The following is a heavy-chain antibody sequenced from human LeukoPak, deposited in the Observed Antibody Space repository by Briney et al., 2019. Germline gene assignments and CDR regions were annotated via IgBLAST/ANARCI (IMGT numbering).Heavy chain of an antibody. CDR3: ARDYDILTGGGWFDP. J-gene: IGHJ5*02. Sequence: PSETLSLTCTVSTDSFSSSYWSWIRQPPGKGLEWIGYMFYSGSTKYNPSLKSRVTISVDTSKNQFSLKLSSVAAADTAVYYCARDYDILTGGGWFDPWGQGTLVTVSS. V-gene: IGHV4-59*01. D-gene: IGHD3-9*01. CDR1: TDSFSSSY. CDR2: MFYSGST.